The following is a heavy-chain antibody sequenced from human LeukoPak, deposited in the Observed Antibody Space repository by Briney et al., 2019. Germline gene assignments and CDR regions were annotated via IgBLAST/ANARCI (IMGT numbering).Heavy chain of an antibody. CDR1: GYTLTELS. J-gene: IGHJ4*02. CDR3: ARDFYLDGYPYFDY. Sequence: ASVKVSCKVSGYTLTELSMHWVRQAPGKGLEWMGGFDPEDGETIYAQKFQGRVTMTEDTSTDTAYMELSSLRSEDTAVYFCARDFYLDGYPYFDYWGQGTLVTVSS. D-gene: IGHD5-24*01. CDR2: FDPEDGET. V-gene: IGHV1-24*01.